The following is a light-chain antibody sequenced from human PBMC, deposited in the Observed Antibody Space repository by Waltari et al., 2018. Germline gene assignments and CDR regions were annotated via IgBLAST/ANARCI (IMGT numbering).Light chain of an antibody. V-gene: IGLV2-23*01. CDR1: SSDVGSINL. CDR3: WSYAGSSTWV. Sequence: QSALTQPASASGSPGHSLTISCTGTSSDVGSINLVSWYQQHPGKAPKLMIYEGSKRPSGVSDRFSGSKSGNTASLTISGLQAEDEADYYCWSYAGSSTWVFGGGTKLTVL. CDR2: EGS. J-gene: IGLJ3*02.